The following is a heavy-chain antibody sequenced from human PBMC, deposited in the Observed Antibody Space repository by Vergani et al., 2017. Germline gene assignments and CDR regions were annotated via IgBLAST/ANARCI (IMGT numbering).Heavy chain of an antibody. J-gene: IGHJ6*03. D-gene: IGHD4-11*01. CDR2: IWYDGSNK. Sequence: QVQLVESGGGVVQPGRSLRLSCAASGFTFSSYGMHWVRQAPGKGLEWVAVIWYDGSNKYYADSVKGRFTISRDNSKNTLYLQMNSLRAEDTAVYYCARETTSVHYYMDVWGKGTTVTVSS. V-gene: IGHV3-33*01. CDR3: ARETTSVHYYMDV. CDR1: GFTFSSYG.